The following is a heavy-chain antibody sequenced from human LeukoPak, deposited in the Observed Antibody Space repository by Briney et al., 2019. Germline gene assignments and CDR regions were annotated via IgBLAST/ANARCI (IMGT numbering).Heavy chain of an antibody. V-gene: IGHV4-59*08. CDR3: AAYSGGRGSFDY. D-gene: IGHD4-23*01. CDR1: GGSISSYY. CDR2: IYYTGST. Sequence: SETLSLTCTVSGGSISSYYWSWIRQPPGKGLEWIGYIYYTGSTNYNPSLKSRVTISVDTSKNQFSLNLSSVTAADTAVYYCAAYSGGRGSFDYWGQGTLVTVSS. J-gene: IGHJ4*02.